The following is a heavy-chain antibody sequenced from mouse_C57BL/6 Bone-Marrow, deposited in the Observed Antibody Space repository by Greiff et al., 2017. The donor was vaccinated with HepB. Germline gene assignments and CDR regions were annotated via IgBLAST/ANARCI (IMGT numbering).Heavy chain of an antibody. Sequence: DVMLVESGGGLVKPGGSLKLSCAASGFTFSDYGMHWVRQAPEKGLEWVAYISSGSSTIYYADTVKGRFTISRDNAKNTLFLQMTSLRSEDTAMYYCAREDTVVAPDYWGQGTTLTVSS. CDR3: AREDTVVAPDY. CDR2: ISSGSSTI. J-gene: IGHJ2*01. D-gene: IGHD1-1*01. V-gene: IGHV5-17*01. CDR1: GFTFSDYG.